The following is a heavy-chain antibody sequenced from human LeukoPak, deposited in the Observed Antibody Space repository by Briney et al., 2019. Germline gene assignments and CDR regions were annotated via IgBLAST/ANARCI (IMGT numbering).Heavy chain of an antibody. V-gene: IGHV1-18*01. D-gene: IGHD3-22*01. J-gene: IGHJ4*02. CDR1: GYTFTTYG. CDR3: ARDLGCHYDSRGEFDL. Sequence: ASVKASCKASGYTFTTYGTSWVRQAPGQGLEWVGWISTSNGYTNYAQKIQGRVTMTRDTSTDTAYMELRSLRSDDTATYYCARDLGCHYDSRGEFDLWGQGTLVTVSS. CDR2: ISTSNGYT.